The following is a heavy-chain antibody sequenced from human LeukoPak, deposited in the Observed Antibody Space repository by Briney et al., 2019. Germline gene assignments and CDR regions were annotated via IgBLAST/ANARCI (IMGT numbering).Heavy chain of an antibody. CDR1: GETFSGFY. CDR3: ARISTVTHQFDY. D-gene: IGHD4-17*01. Sequence: PSETLSLTCAVYGETFSGFYWSWIRHPPGKGLEWIGEINYSGSTNYNPSLKSRVTISVDTSKNQFSLNLNSVTAADTAVYYCARISTVTHQFDYWGQGMLVTVSS. CDR2: INYSGST. V-gene: IGHV4-34*01. J-gene: IGHJ4*02.